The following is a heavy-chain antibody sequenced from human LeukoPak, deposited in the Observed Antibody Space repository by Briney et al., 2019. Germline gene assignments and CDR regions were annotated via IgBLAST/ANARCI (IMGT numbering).Heavy chain of an antibody. V-gene: IGHV3-21*01. CDR3: ARDRHTYYYGMDV. CDR2: ISSSCSYI. Sequence: GGSLRLSCAASGFTFGSYSMNWVRQAPGKGLEWVSSISSSCSYIYYADSVKGRFTISRVNAKNSLYLQMNSLRAEDTAVYYCARDRHTYYYGMDVWGKGTTVTVSS. CDR1: GFTFGSYS. J-gene: IGHJ6*04.